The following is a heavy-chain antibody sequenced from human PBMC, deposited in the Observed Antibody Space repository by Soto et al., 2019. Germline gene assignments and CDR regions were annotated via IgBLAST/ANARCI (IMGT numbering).Heavy chain of an antibody. Sequence: GRSLRLSCADSGFSFNTYAMDWVRQAPGKGLEWVAFISYDGGNKYYGDSVKGRFTVSRDNSKNTLYLQMNSLRAEDTAVYYCEKERKKWQNTYYFDNWRQGNQVHVS. CDR2: ISYDGGNK. V-gene: IGHV3-30*18. J-gene: IGHJ4*02. D-gene: IGHD5-12*01. CDR3: EKERKKWQNTYYFDN. CDR1: GFSFNTYA.